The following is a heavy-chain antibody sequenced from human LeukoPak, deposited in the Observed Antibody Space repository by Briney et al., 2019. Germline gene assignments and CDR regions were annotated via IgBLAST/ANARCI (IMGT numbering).Heavy chain of an antibody. D-gene: IGHD3-16*02. CDR1: GFTFSNYW. CDR2: IKEDGSEK. CDR3: AKGIAADYYYYGMDV. J-gene: IGHJ6*02. Sequence: GGSLRLSCAASGFTFSNYWMSWVRQAPGKGLEWVANIKEDGSEKYYVDSVKGRFTISRDNARNSLYLQMNSLRAEDTAVYYCAKGIAADYYYYGMDVWGQGTTVTVSS. V-gene: IGHV3-7*01.